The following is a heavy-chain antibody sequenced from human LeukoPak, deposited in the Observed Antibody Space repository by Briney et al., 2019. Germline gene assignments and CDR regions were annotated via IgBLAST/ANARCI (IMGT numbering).Heavy chain of an antibody. J-gene: IGHJ6*02. CDR2: ISAYNGNT. Sequence: ASVKVSCKASGYTFTSYGISWVRQAPGQGLEWMGWISAYNGNTNYAQKLQGRVTMTTDTSMSTAYMELRSLRSDDTAVYYCARARITMVRGVILGYYYYGMDVWGQGTTVTVSS. V-gene: IGHV1-18*01. CDR1: GYTFTSYG. D-gene: IGHD3-10*01. CDR3: ARARITMVRGVILGYYYYGMDV.